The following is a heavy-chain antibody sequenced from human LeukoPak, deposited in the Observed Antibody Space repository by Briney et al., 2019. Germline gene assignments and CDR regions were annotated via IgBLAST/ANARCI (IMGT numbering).Heavy chain of an antibody. CDR2: ITGGGVAT. Sequence: GGSLRLSCAASGFSFSNYDMNRVRQAPGRGLEWISGITGGGVATYYADSVKGRFTIPRDNSKNTLCLQMNSLRAEDTATYYCARGSVVNASDIWAKGTMVTVSS. CDR3: ARGSVVNASDI. D-gene: IGHD3-3*01. V-gene: IGHV3-23*01. J-gene: IGHJ3*02. CDR1: GFSFSNYD.